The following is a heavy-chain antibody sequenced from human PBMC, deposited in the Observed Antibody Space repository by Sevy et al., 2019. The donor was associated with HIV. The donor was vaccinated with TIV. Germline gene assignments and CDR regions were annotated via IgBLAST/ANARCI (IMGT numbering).Heavy chain of an antibody. CDR1: GFTFSSYS. CDR2: ISSSSSYI. J-gene: IGHJ3*02. V-gene: IGHV3-21*01. Sequence: GGSLRLSCAASGFTFSSYSMNWVRQAPGKGLEWVSSISSSSSYIYYADSVKGRFTISRDNAKNSLYLQMNSLRDEDTAVYYCARAGYGASYDAFDIWGQGTMVTVS. D-gene: IGHD4-17*01. CDR3: ARAGYGASYDAFDI.